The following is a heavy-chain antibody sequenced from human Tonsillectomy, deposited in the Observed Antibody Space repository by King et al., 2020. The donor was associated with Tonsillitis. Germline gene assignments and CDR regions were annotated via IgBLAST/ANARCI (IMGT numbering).Heavy chain of an antibody. D-gene: IGHD2-2*02. CDR2: IIPMYGTT. CDR1: GGTFSNYA. Sequence: QLVQSGAEVKKPGSSEKVSCKASGGTFSNYAITWVRQAPGQGLEWMGGIIPMYGTTHYAQKFLGRVPITADKSTSTAYMELSSLRSEDTAVYYCAVSIRVAIGYCSTSNCYTGDYWGQGTLVTVSS. V-gene: IGHV1-69*06. J-gene: IGHJ4*02. CDR3: AVSIRVAIGYCSTSNCYTGDY.